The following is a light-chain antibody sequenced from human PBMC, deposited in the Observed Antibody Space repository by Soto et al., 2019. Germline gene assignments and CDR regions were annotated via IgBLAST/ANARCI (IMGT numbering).Light chain of an antibody. Sequence: EIVLTQSPGTLSLPPGERATLSCRASQSVSNNYLAWYQQKPGQAPRLLIYGASNRATGIPDRFSGSGSGTDFTLTISRLEAEDFAIYYCHQYGSSPGSFGQGTKVDI. J-gene: IGKJ1*01. CDR3: HQYGSSPGS. CDR1: QSVSNNY. CDR2: GAS. V-gene: IGKV3-20*01.